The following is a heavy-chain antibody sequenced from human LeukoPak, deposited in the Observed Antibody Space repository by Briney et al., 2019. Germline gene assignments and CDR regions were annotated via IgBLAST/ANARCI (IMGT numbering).Heavy chain of an antibody. D-gene: IGHD6-19*01. CDR2: INPSGGST. CDR1: GYTFNNHY. Sequence: GASVKVSCKASGYTFNNHYMYWVRQAPGQGLDWMGVINPSGGSTSYAQKFQGRVTMTRDTSTRTVYMEVNSLRSEDTAVYYCARQGTYSSAIGMGYWGQGTLVTVSS. CDR3: ARQGTYSSAIGMGY. V-gene: IGHV1-46*02. J-gene: IGHJ4*02.